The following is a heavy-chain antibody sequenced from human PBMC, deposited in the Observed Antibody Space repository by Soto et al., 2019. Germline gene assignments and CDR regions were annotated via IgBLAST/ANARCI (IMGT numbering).Heavy chain of an antibody. J-gene: IGHJ4*02. V-gene: IGHV3-23*01. CDR1: GFTFSNYA. CDR2: ISESGGSI. Sequence: LGGSLRLSCAASGFTFSNYAMIWVRQAPGKGLEWVSAISESGGSIQYEDSVKGRFAISSANSKNTLHLQMNSLRDEDTAIYYCATGGFCSSAACLSTDWGQGTLVTVSS. CDR3: ATGGFCSSAACLSTD. D-gene: IGHD2-2*01.